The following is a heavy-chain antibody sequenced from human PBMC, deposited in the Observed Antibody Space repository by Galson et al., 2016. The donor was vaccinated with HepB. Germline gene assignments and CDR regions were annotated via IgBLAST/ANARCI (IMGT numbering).Heavy chain of an antibody. CDR1: GFSFSTYD. J-gene: IGHJ6*02. Sequence: SLRLSCAASGFSFSTYDMHWVRQPTGKGLEWVSGINNRGDYTYYIDSVKGRFTISRDNTKNTVYRQLNSLSAEDTAVYYSATGFGDYRRYGMDVWGQGTTVIVSS. D-gene: IGHD4-17*01. V-gene: IGHV3-23*01. CDR3: ATGFGDYRRYGMDV. CDR2: INNRGDYT.